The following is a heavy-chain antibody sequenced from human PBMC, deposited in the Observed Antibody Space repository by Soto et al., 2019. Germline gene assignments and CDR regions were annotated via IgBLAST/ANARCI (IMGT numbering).Heavy chain of an antibody. CDR3: ERSGAGSYYYGMDV. J-gene: IGHJ6*02. CDR1: GYTFPSDY. Sequence: ASVKVSCKASGYTFPSDYMHCVRQATGQGLEWMGIINPSGVSTSYAQKFQGRVTMTRDTSTSTVYMELSSLRSEDTSVYYCERSGAGSYYYGMDVWGQGTTVPVS. CDR2: INPSGVST. V-gene: IGHV1-46*01. D-gene: IGHD1-26*01.